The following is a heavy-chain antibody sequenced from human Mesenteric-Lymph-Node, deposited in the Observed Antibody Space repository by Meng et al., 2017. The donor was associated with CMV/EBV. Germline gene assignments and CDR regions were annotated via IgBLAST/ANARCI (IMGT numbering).Heavy chain of an antibody. CDR1: GFTFGNYA. Sequence: GGSLRLSCAASGFTFGNYAMGWVRQAPGKGLEWVSVLYSGGSSTYYADSVKGRFTHSRDNSKGTLYLQMNNLRVEDTAIYYCAKPMDVWGQGTTVTVSS. CDR2: LYSGGSST. V-gene: IGHV3-23*03. CDR3: AKPMDV. J-gene: IGHJ6*02.